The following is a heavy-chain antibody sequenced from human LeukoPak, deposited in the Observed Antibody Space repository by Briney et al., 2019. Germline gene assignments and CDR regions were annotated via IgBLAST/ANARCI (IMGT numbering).Heavy chain of an antibody. CDR1: GFTFSSYA. D-gene: IGHD6-13*01. J-gene: IGHJ4*02. CDR3: ARDLFEQLGYLFDY. Sequence: PGGSLRLSCAASGFTFSSYAMHWVRQAPGKGLEWVAVISYDGSNKYYADSVKGRFTISRDNSKNTLYLQMNSLRAEGTAVYYCARDLFEQLGYLFDYWGQGTLVTVSS. CDR2: ISYDGSNK. V-gene: IGHV3-30*17.